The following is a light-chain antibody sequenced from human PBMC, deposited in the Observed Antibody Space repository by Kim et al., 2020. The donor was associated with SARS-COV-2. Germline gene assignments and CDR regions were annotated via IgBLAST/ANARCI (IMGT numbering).Light chain of an antibody. Sequence: DIQMTQSPSSLSASVGDRVTITCRASENIYTYLTWYQQKPGRAPKLLIYSASSLYTGVPSRFSGSGSGTDFALTITSLQPEDFASYFCQLSSSPTRTFGQGTKLEI. CDR2: SAS. CDR3: QLSSSPTRT. V-gene: IGKV1-39*01. CDR1: ENIYTY. J-gene: IGKJ2*02.